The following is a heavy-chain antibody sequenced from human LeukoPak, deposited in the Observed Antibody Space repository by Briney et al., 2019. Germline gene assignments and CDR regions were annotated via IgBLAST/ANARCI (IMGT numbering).Heavy chain of an antibody. J-gene: IGHJ3*02. D-gene: IGHD5-24*01. CDR3: ARGRWVQRAFDI. CDR2: MNPNSGNT. Sequence: ASVNVSCKASGYTFTSYDINGVRQATGQGLEWMGWMNPNSGNTGYAQKFQGRVTMTRNTSISTAYMELSSLRSEDTAVYYCARGRWVQRAFDIWGQGTLVTVSS. CDR1: GYTFTSYD. V-gene: IGHV1-8*01.